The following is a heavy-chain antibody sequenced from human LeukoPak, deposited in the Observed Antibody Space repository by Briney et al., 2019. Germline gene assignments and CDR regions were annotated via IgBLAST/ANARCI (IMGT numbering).Heavy chain of an antibody. V-gene: IGHV1-69*06. Sequence: SVKVSCKASGGTFSSYAISWVRQAPGQGLEWMGGIIPIFGTANYAQKFQGRVTITADKSTSTAYMELSSLRSEDTAVYYCVATSPFDWLPDNWFDPWGQGTLVTVSS. CDR2: IIPIFGTA. CDR3: VATSPFDWLPDNWFDP. CDR1: GGTFSSYA. J-gene: IGHJ5*02. D-gene: IGHD3-9*01.